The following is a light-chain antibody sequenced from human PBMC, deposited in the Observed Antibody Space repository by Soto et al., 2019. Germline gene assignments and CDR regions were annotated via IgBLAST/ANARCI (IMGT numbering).Light chain of an antibody. Sequence: EVVLTQSPGTLSLSPGERATLSCRVSQSVSSTYLAWYQQKPGQAPRLLIYAASSRATDIPDRFSGSGSGTDFTLTISRLQAEDFAVYYCQQYGSSLPWTFGQGTKVEVK. CDR3: QQYGSSLPWT. CDR2: AAS. V-gene: IGKV3-20*01. J-gene: IGKJ1*01. CDR1: QSVSSTY.